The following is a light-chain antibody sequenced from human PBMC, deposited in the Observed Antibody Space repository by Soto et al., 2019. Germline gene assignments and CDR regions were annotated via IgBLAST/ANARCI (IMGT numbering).Light chain of an antibody. CDR2: EAS. Sequence: EVGLSQSPSTVSLTPQARATLSCTASQTVSSSLAWYQQKPGQAPRLLIYEASNRATGIPARFSGSGSGADFTLTISSLEPEDFAGYYCQQYNNWPLTFGGGTKVDIK. J-gene: IGKJ4*01. V-gene: IGKV3-11*01. CDR1: QTVSSS. CDR3: QQYNNWPLT.